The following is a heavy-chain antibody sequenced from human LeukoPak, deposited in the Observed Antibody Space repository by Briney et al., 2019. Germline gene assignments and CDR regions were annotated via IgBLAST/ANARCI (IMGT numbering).Heavy chain of an antibody. V-gene: IGHV3-21*01. CDR1: GFTFDDYG. CDR2: ISSSSLYI. D-gene: IGHD1-14*01. CDR3: ARDTITPYFMDV. J-gene: IGHJ6*03. Sequence: GGSLRLSCAASGFTFDDYGMSWVRQAPGKGLEWVSSISSSSLYIYYADSVKGRFTISRHNAKNSLYLQMNSLRAEDTAVYYCARDTITPYFMDVWGKGTTVTISS.